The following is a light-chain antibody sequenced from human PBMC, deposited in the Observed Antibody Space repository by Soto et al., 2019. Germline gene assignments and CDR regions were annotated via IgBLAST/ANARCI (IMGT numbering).Light chain of an antibody. CDR1: QSISSW. CDR3: QQYNTYSWT. V-gene: IGKV1-5*01. J-gene: IGKJ1*01. CDR2: DAS. Sequence: DIQMTQSPSTLSASVGDRVTFTCRASQSISSWLAWYQQKPGKAPKLLIYDASSLESGVPSRFSGSGSGAEFTLTISSLQTDYFATYYCQQYNTYSWTFDQGKKVEIK.